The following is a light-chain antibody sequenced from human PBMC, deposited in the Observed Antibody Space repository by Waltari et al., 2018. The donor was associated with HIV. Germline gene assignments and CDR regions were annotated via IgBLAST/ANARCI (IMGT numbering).Light chain of an antibody. CDR2: DVT. CDR1: SRYVGAYNY. CDR3: ASHAGSKDV. Sequence: QSALTQPPSASGSPGQSVTISCPGTSRYVGAYNYVSWFQQHPGKAPKLMIYDVTKRPSGVPDRFSGSKSGNTASLTVSGLQAEDEADYYCASHAGSKDVFGGGTRLTVL. V-gene: IGLV2-8*01. J-gene: IGLJ2*01.